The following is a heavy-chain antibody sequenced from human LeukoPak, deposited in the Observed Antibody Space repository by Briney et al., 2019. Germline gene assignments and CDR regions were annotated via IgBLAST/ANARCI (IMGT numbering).Heavy chain of an antibody. Sequence: ASVKVSCKASGYTFTGYYMRWVRQAPGQGLEWMGWMNPNSGNTGYAQKFQGRVTITRNTSISTAYMELSSLRSEDTAVYYCARAQGATTFYYYYYMDVWGKGTTVTVSS. CDR3: ARAQGATTFYYYYYMDV. J-gene: IGHJ6*03. V-gene: IGHV1-8*03. CDR1: GYTFTGYY. CDR2: MNPNSGNT. D-gene: IGHD1-26*01.